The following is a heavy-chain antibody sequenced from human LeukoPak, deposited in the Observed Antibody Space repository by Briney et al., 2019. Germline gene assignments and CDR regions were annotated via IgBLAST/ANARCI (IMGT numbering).Heavy chain of an antibody. CDR2: IRSSSSHT. Sequence: PGGSLRLSCAASGFTFSDYYMIWIRQAPGKGLEWVSYIRSSSSHTNYADSVKGRFTISRDNAKNSLYLQMNSLRSEDTAVYYCARDLRGSGSSSDSNWFDPWGQGTLVTVSS. V-gene: IGHV3-11*05. D-gene: IGHD3-10*01. J-gene: IGHJ5*02. CDR1: GFTFSDYY. CDR3: ARDLRGSGSSSDSNWFDP.